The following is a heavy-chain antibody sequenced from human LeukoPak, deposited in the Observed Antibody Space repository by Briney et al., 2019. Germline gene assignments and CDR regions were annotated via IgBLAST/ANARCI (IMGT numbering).Heavy chain of an antibody. V-gene: IGHV3-74*01. D-gene: IGHD1-14*01. CDR1: GFTFSTSW. Sequence: GGSLRLSCAASGFTFSTSWMHWVRQAPGKGLVWVSHINRDGSRTTYADSVKGRFTISRDNAKNTMYLNMNRLRADDTAVYYXXXXXXXXXXNCKYTRKEIGYWGQGTLVTVSS. CDR3: XXXXXXXXXNCKYTRKEIGY. J-gene: IGHJ4*02. CDR2: INRDGSRT.